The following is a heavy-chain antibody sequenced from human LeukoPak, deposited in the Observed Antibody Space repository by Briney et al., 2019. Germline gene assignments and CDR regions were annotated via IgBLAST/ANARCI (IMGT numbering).Heavy chain of an antibody. CDR2: INPNSGGT. Sequence: GASVKVSCKASGYTFTGYYIHWVRQAPGQGLEWMGCINPNSGGTNYAQRFQGRVTMTRDTSINTAYMELSRLTSDDTAVYYCARDSSAANWGQGTLVTVSS. CDR1: GYTFTGYY. J-gene: IGHJ4*02. V-gene: IGHV1-2*02. CDR3: ARDSSAAN. D-gene: IGHD6-25*01.